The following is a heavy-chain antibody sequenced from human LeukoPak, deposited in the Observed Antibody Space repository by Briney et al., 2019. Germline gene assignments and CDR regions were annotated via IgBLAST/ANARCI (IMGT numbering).Heavy chain of an antibody. D-gene: IGHD6-19*01. CDR1: GYTFTSYD. CDR3: ARRSTLYSSGRFYFDY. Sequence: GASVKVSCKASGYTFTSYDINWVRQAPGQGLEWMGWISAHDGTRNYALKHEDRVTMTTDTSTSTAYMELRGLRSDDTAVYYCARRSTLYSSGRFYFDYWGQGTLVTVSS. J-gene: IGHJ4*02. CDR2: ISAHDGTR. V-gene: IGHV1-18*01.